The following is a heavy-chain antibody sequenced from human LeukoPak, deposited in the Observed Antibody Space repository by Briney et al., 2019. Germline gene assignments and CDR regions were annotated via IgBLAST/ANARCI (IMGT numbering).Heavy chain of an antibody. D-gene: IGHD2/OR15-2a*01. CDR2: ISSDSKTI. Sequence: PGGSLRLSCTASGFTFNTYSMNWVRQAPGKGLEWVSYISSDSKTIYYADSVKGRFTISRDNAKNSLFLQMNSLRAEDTAVYYCARLRDDTTNYDYWGQGTLVTVSS. V-gene: IGHV3-48*04. CDR1: GFTFNTYS. CDR3: ARLRDDTTNYDY. J-gene: IGHJ4*02.